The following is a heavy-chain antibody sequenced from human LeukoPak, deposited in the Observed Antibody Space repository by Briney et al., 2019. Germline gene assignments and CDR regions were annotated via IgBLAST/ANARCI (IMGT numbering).Heavy chain of an antibody. Sequence: GGSLRLSCAASGFTFSSYGMHWVRQAPGKGLEWVAVIWYDGSNKFYADSVKGRFTISRDNSKNPLYLQMNSLRAEDTAVYYCARDRAAADLDYWGQGTLVTVSS. V-gene: IGHV3-33*01. CDR2: IWYDGSNK. CDR3: ARDRAAADLDY. D-gene: IGHD6-13*01. CDR1: GFTFSSYG. J-gene: IGHJ4*02.